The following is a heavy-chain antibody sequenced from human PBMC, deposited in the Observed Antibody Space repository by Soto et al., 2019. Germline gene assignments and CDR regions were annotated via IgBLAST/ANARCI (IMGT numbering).Heavy chain of an antibody. D-gene: IGHD5-12*01. CDR2: IFSSGST. V-gene: IGHV4-4*07. CDR3: AREGSYSAYNFAHGIQLCAFDF. J-gene: IGHJ4*02. CDR1: GGSINTFY. Sequence: SDTLSLTCTVSGGSINTFYWSWVRQPAGKGLEWIGRIFSSGSTSFDPTLDSRVSMSVDTSKNHFSLNLSSVAVADMAVYYSAREGSYSAYNFAHGIQLCAFDFWGQGALVTVSS.